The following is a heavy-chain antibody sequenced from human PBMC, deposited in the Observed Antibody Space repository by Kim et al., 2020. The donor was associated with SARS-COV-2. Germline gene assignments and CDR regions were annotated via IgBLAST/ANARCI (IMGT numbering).Heavy chain of an antibody. CDR1: GFTVSGYY. CDR2: IYSGGST. D-gene: IGHD3-22*01. Sequence: GGSLRLSCAASGFTVSGYYISWVRQAPGKGLEWVSVIYSGGSTYYADSVKGRFTFSRDISKKTLFLQMNSLIVEDTAAYYCSRHSRAYRAANFDYWGHGT. J-gene: IGHJ4*01. V-gene: IGHV3-53*01. CDR3: SRHSRAYRAANFDY.